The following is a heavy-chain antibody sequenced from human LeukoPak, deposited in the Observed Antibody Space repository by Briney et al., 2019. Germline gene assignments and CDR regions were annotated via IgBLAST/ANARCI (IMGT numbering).Heavy chain of an antibody. CDR2: IVVGSGNT. D-gene: IGHD1-1*01. V-gene: IGHV1-58*01. J-gene: IGHJ3*02. Sequence: GTSVKVSCKASGFXFTSSAVQWVRQARGQRLEWIGWIVVGSGNTNYAQKFQERVTITRDMSTSTAYMELSSLRSEDTAVYYCAAVATRGTYDAFDIWGQGTMVTVSS. CDR3: AAVATRGTYDAFDI. CDR1: GFXFTSSA.